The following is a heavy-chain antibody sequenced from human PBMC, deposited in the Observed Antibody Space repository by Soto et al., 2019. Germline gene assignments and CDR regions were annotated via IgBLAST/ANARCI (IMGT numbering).Heavy chain of an antibody. V-gene: IGHV3-23*01. CDR2: ISGSGGST. CDR1: GFTFSSYA. CDR3: AKPTVGWYFDL. J-gene: IGHJ2*01. D-gene: IGHD4-17*01. Sequence: EVQLLESGGGLVQPGGSLRLSCAASGFTFSSYAMNWVRQAPGKGLEWVSVISGSGGSTYYADAVKGRFTISRDNSKNTLYLQMNSLRAEETAVYYCAKPTVGWYFDLWGRGTLVTVST.